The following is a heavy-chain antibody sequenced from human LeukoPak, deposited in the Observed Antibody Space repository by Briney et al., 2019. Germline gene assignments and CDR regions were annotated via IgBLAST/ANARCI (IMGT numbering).Heavy chain of an antibody. D-gene: IGHD3-22*01. CDR2: IYHSGST. V-gene: IGHV4-59*12. J-gene: IGHJ3*02. CDR1: GVSITTYY. Sequence: SETLSLTCTVSGVSITTYYWSWIRQPPGKGLEWIGYIYHSGSTNYNPSLKSRVTISVDTSKNQFSLKLSSVTAADTAVYYCARGYYYDSSGDAFDIWGQGAMVTVSS. CDR3: ARGYYYDSSGDAFDI.